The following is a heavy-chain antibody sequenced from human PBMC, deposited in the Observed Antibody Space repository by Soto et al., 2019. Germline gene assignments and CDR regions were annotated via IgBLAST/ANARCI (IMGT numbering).Heavy chain of an antibody. V-gene: IGHV4-31*03. CDR1: GGSISSGGYY. CDR3: ARGRTAMVDY. D-gene: IGHD5-18*01. Sequence: NPSETLSLTCTVSGGSISSGGYYWSWIRQHPGKGLEWIGYTYYSGSTYYNPSLRSRVTISVDTSKNQSPLKLSSVTAAGTALYSCARGRTAMVDYWGQGTLVTVSS. CDR2: TYYSGST. J-gene: IGHJ4*01.